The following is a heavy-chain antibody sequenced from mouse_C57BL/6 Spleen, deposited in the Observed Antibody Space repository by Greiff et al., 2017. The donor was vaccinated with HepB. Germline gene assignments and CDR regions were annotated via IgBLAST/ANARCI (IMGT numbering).Heavy chain of an antibody. CDR1: GYTFTDYE. Sequence: VQRVESGAELVRPGASVTLSCKASGYTFTDYEMHWVKQTPVHGLEWIGAIDPETGGTAYNQKFKGKAILTADKSSSTAYMELRSLTSEDSAVYYCTRSGYDYDGGYYFDYWGQGTTLTVSS. J-gene: IGHJ2*01. CDR3: TRSGYDYDGGYYFDY. V-gene: IGHV1-15*01. D-gene: IGHD2-4*01. CDR2: IDPETGGT.